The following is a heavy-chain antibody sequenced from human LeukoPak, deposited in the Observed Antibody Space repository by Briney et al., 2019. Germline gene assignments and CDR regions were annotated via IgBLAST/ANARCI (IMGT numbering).Heavy chain of an antibody. CDR3: AKDYCSSTSCIPGDYYYYYMDV. J-gene: IGHJ6*03. CDR1: GFTFSSYG. Sequence: AGGSLRLSCAASGFTFSSYGMHWVRQAPGKGLEWVAFIRYDGSNKYYADSVKGRFTISRDNSKNTLYLQMNSLRAEDTAMYYCAKDYCSSTSCIPGDYYYYYMDVWGKGTTVTVSS. V-gene: IGHV3-30*02. D-gene: IGHD2-2*01. CDR2: IRYDGSNK.